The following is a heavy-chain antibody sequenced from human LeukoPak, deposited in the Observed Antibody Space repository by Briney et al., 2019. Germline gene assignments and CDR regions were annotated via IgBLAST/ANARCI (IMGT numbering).Heavy chain of an antibody. D-gene: IGHD3-9*01. CDR2: ISAYNGNT. CDR1: GYTFTSYG. CDR3: ARDRGAEDILTGTD. J-gene: IGHJ4*02. Sequence: ASVKVSCKASGYTFTSYGISWVRQAPGQGLEWMGWISAYNGNTNYAQKLQGRVTMTTDTSTSTAYMELRSLRSDDTAVYYCARDRGAEDILTGTDWGQGTLVTVSS. V-gene: IGHV1-18*01.